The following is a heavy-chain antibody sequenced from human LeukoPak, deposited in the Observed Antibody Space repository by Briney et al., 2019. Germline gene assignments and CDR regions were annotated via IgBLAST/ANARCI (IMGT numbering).Heavy chain of an antibody. CDR3: ARGVVVVPAATGDWFDP. V-gene: IGHV4-34*01. CDR1: GGSFSGYY. Sequence: SETLSLTCAVYGGSFSGYYWSWIRQPPGKGLEWMGEINHSGSTNYNPSLKSRVTISVDTSKNQFSLKLSSVTAADTAVYYCARGVVVVPAATGDWFDPWGQGTLVTVSS. CDR2: INHSGST. J-gene: IGHJ5*02. D-gene: IGHD2-2*01.